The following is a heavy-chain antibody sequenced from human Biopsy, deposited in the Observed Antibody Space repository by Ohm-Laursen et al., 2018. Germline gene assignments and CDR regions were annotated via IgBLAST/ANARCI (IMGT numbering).Heavy chain of an antibody. CDR1: GGSISSSTTYY. CDR3: ARHPTGFWFDP. V-gene: IGHV4-39*01. J-gene: IGHJ5*02. Sequence: GTLSLTCTVSGGSISSSTTYYWAWLRQPPGKGLEWIGSIYNTETTFYNPSLKSRVTISVDTSTNQFPLKAPFVTAADTALYFCARHPTGFWFDPWGHGTLVTVSS. CDR2: IYNTETT.